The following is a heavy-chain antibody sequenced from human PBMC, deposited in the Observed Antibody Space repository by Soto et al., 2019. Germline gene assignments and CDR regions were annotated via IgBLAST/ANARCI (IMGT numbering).Heavy chain of an antibody. CDR3: ANEADRYRCYDFPLYNWFDR. CDR2: ISGSGGST. J-gene: IGHJ5*02. CDR1: GFTFSSYA. D-gene: IGHD5-12*01. V-gene: IGHV3-23*01. Sequence: EVQLLESGGGLVQPGGSLRLSCAASGFTFSSYAMSWVRQAPGKGLEWVSAISGSGGSTYYADSVKGRFTISRDNSKNSLYLQMNSVMAEDTAVYYCANEADRYRCYDFPLYNWFDRWGQGTLVTVSS.